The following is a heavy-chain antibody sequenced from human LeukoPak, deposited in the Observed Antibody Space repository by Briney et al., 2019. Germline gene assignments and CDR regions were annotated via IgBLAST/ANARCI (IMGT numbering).Heavy chain of an antibody. Sequence: PGGSLRLSCAASGFTFSSYDMHWVRQATGKGLEWVSAIGTAGDTYYPGSVKGRFTISRENAKNSLYLQMNSLRAGDTAVYYCRATMVRGAGMDVWGKGTTVTVSS. J-gene: IGHJ6*03. D-gene: IGHD3-10*01. V-gene: IGHV3-13*01. CDR2: IGTAGDT. CDR3: RATMVRGAGMDV. CDR1: GFTFSSYD.